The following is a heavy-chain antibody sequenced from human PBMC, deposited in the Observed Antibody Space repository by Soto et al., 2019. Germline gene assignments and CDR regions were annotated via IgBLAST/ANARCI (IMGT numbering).Heavy chain of an antibody. V-gene: IGHV3-23*01. Sequence: EVQLLESGGGLVQPGGSLRLSCAASGFTFSSYAMSWVRQAPGKGLEWVSAISGSGGSTYYADSVKGRFTISRDNSKNTLYLQMNSLRAEDTAVYYCAKTRPLWFGETSHIDYWGQGTLVTVSS. CDR2: ISGSGGST. D-gene: IGHD3-10*01. CDR3: AKTRPLWFGETSHIDY. J-gene: IGHJ4*02. CDR1: GFTFSSYA.